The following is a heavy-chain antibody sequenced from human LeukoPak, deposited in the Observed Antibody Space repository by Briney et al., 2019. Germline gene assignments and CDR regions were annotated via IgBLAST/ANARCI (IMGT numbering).Heavy chain of an antibody. J-gene: IGHJ5*02. CDR2: ISYHGSAK. CDR1: GFTISSHG. Sequence: GGSLRLSCVVSGFTISSHGMHWVRQAPGKGLEWVAMISYHGSAKYYGDSVQGRFTISRDISENTLYLQMDSLRPEDTAIYYCAKDWGSSGWYNYFDPWGQGTLVTVPS. V-gene: IGHV3-30*18. D-gene: IGHD6-19*01. CDR3: AKDWGSSGWYNYFDP.